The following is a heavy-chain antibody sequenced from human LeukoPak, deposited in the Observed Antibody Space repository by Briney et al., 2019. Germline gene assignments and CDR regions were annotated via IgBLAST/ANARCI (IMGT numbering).Heavy chain of an antibody. V-gene: IGHV4-59*01. CDR3: ARGRSNYYGMDD. Sequence: PSETLSLTCSVSDGSINSYYWNWIRRPPGKGLEWIGYIYYNGNTNYSPSLKSRVTMSVDTSKNLFSLKVSSVTAADTAVYYCARGRSNYYGMDDWGQGTTVTVSS. CDR1: DGSINSYY. CDR2: IYYNGNT. D-gene: IGHD1-26*01. J-gene: IGHJ6*02.